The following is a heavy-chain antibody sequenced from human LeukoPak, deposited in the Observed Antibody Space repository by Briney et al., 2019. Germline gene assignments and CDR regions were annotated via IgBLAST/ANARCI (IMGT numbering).Heavy chain of an antibody. Sequence: ASLNLSCKASGGTFSSYAISWVRQAPGQGLEWMGGIIPIFGTPNYAQKVQGRVTITADKSTSKAYMALSSLRSEDTAVYYCARGWLGMTTVTTSGGGDYYYGMDVWGKGTTVTVSS. V-gene: IGHV1-69*06. D-gene: IGHD4-17*01. J-gene: IGHJ6*04. CDR2: IIPIFGTP. CDR1: GGTFSSYA. CDR3: ARGWLGMTTVTTSGGGDYYYGMDV.